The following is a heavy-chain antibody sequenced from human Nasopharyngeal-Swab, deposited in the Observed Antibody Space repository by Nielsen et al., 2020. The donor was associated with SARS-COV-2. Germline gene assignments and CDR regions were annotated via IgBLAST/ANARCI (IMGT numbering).Heavy chain of an antibody. CDR1: GGSISSYY. V-gene: IGHV4-59*01. Sequence: SENLSLTCTGSGGSISSYYWSWIRQPPGTGLEWIGYIYYSGSTNYNHSLKSRVTISVDTSKNQFSLKLSSVTAADTAVYYCARVGGSYAHYFDYWGQGTLVTVSS. CDR2: IYYSGST. D-gene: IGHD1-26*01. J-gene: IGHJ4*02. CDR3: ARVGGSYAHYFDY.